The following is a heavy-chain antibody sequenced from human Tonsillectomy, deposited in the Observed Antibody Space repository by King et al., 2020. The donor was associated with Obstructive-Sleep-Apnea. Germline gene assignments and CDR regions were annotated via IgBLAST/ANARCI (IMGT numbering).Heavy chain of an antibody. J-gene: IGHJ4*02. Sequence: VQLVESGGGLVKPGGSLRLSWAASGCTFSIVIMNLVRQAPGKGLVWVSSISSNSSYIYYADSGKGRFTISRDNANNSLYLRLNSLRAEDTAVYYCAREDQYSSSYNYDYWGQGTLVTVSS. CDR2: ISSNSSYI. CDR1: GCTFSIVI. V-gene: IGHV3-21*01. CDR3: AREDQYSSSYNYDY. D-gene: IGHD6-6*01.